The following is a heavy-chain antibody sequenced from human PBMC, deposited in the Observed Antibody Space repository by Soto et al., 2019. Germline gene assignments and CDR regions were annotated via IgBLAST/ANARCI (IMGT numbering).Heavy chain of an antibody. CDR2: IRSKAYGGTT. CDR3: TRGVVPAAPGVGYYYGMDV. D-gene: IGHD2-2*01. CDR1: GFTFGDYA. J-gene: IGHJ6*02. Sequence: GGSLRLSCTASGFTFGDYAMSWVRQAPGKGLEWAGFIRSKAYGGTTEYAASVKGRFTISRDDSKSIAYLQMNSLKTEDTAVYYCTRGVVPAAPGVGYYYGMDVWGQGTTVTVSS. V-gene: IGHV3-49*04.